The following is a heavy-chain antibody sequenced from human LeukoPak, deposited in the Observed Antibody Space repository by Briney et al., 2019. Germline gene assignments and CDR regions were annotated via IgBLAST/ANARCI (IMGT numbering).Heavy chain of an antibody. CDR2: IKQDGSDQ. Sequence: SGSLRLSCAASGFTFTSSWMSWVRQTPGKGLQWVANIKQDGSDQYDVDSVKARFTISRDNAKNSLHLQMNSLRADDTAVYYCARPKYNIGWPYFDFWGHGTLVT. J-gene: IGHJ4*01. CDR1: GFTFTSSW. CDR3: ARPKYNIGWPYFDF. D-gene: IGHD6-19*01. V-gene: IGHV3-7*04.